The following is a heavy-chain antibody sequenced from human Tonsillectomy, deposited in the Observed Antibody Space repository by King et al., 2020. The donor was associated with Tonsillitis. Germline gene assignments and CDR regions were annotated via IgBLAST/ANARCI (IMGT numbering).Heavy chain of an antibody. CDR3: ARVQYYYGSGSYYYFDY. J-gene: IGHJ4*02. V-gene: IGHV4-31*01. CDR2: IYYSGST. Sequence: QLQESGPGLVKPSQTLSLTCTVSGGSISSGGYYWSWIRQHPGKGLEWIGYIYYSGSTYYNPSLKSLVTISVDTSKNQFSLKLSPVTAAETAVYYCARVQYYYGSGSYYYFDYWGQGTLVTVSS. D-gene: IGHD3-10*01. CDR1: GGSISSGGYY.